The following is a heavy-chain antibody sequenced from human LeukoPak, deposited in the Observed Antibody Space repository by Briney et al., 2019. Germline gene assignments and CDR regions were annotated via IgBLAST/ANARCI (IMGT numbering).Heavy chain of an antibody. CDR3: ARQKTSCSPIDY. V-gene: IGHV5-51*01. CDR2: IYPGDSDT. D-gene: IGHD2-15*01. J-gene: IGHJ4*02. Sequence: ESLKISCKGSGYSFSSYWIVWVRQMPGKGLEWMGIIYPGDSDTRYSPSFQGQVTISADKSISTAYLQWSSLKASDTAMYYCARQKTSCSPIDYWGQGTLVTVSS. CDR1: GYSFSSYW.